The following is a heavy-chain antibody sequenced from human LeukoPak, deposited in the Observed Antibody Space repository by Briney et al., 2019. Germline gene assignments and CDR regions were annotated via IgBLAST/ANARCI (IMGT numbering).Heavy chain of an antibody. D-gene: IGHD5-18*01. CDR1: GFTFSSYA. CDR3: AKGSSYGLYFDY. J-gene: IGHJ4*02. Sequence: GRSLRLSCAASGFTFSSYAMHWVRQAPGKGLEWVAVISYDGSNKYYADSVKGRFTISRDNSKNTLYLQMNSLRAEDTAVYYCAKGSSYGLYFDYWGQGTLVTVSS. CDR2: ISYDGSNK. V-gene: IGHV3-30-3*01.